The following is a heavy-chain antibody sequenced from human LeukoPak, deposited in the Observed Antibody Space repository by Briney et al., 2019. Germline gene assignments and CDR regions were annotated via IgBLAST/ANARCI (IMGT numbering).Heavy chain of an antibody. CDR2: MYYSGST. D-gene: IGHD2-2*01. J-gene: IGHJ5*02. CDR1: GGSISSYY. V-gene: IGHV4-59*01. CDR3: ARDMGYCSSTSCYPWFDP. Sequence: SETLSLTCSVSGGSISSYYWSWIRQAPGEGLEWIGYMYYSGSTNYNPSLKSRVTISVDTSKNQFSLNLRSVTAADTAVYYCARDMGYCSSTSCYPWFDPWGQGTLVTVSS.